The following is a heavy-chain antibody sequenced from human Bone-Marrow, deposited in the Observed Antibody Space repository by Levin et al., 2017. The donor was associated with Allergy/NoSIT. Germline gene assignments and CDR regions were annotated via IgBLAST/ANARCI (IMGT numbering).Heavy chain of an antibody. Sequence: GGSLRLSCAASGFTFNNAWMSWVRQAPGKGLEWVGRIKSKSDGGTTDYAAPVKGRFTISRDDSKNTVHLQMDSLKTEDTAVYYCTTFWDHGNYQVWFDPWGQGTLVIVSS. J-gene: IGHJ5*02. V-gene: IGHV3-15*01. CDR3: TTFWDHGNYQVWFDP. CDR1: GFTFNNAW. CDR2: IKSKSDGGTT. D-gene: IGHD1-7*01.